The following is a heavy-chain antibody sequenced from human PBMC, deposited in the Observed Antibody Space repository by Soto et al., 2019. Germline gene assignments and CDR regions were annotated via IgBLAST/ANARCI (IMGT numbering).Heavy chain of an antibody. V-gene: IGHV3-30*18. CDR2: ISYDGSNK. CDR1: GFTFSSYG. J-gene: IGHJ4*02. CDR3: AEDRSGTMMY. Sequence: QPGGSLRLSCAASGFTFSSYGMHWVRQAPGKGLGWVAVISYDGSNKYYADSVKGRFTISRDNSKNTLYLQMNSLRAEDTAVYYCAEDRSGTMMYWGQGTLVTVSS. D-gene: IGHD1-7*01.